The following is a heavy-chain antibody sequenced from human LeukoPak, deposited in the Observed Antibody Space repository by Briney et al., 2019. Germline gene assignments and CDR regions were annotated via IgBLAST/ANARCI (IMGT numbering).Heavy chain of an antibody. D-gene: IGHD3-10*01. J-gene: IGHJ4*02. CDR2: INPSGYST. CDR1: GYTFTSYY. CDR3: AREHSRGGFAY. Sequence: ASVKVSCKASGYTFTSYYMHWVRQAPGQGLEGMGIINPSGYSTSYAQKFQGRGTMTRDMSTSTVYMELSSLRPEDTAVYYCAREHSRGGFAYWGQATLVTVPS. V-gene: IGHV1-46*01.